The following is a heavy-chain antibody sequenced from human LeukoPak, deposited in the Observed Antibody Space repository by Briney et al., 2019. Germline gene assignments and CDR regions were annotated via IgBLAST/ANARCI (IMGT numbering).Heavy chain of an antibody. V-gene: IGHV1-2*02. CDR1: GYTFTACH. CDR3: ARRYRRWGSNYYYYYMDV. J-gene: IGHJ6*03. CDR2: VNPNSGGT. D-gene: IGHD3-16*02. Sequence: GASVKVSCKASGYTFTACHIHWVRQAPGQGLEWVGWVNPNSGGTNWAQKFQGRVTMTRDTSISTAYMELSRLTSDDTAVYYCARRYRRWGSNYYYYYMDVWGEGTTVTVSS.